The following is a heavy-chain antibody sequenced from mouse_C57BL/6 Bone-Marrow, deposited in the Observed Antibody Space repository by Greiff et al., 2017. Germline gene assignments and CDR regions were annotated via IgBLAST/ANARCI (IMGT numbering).Heavy chain of an antibody. D-gene: IGHD2-3*01. V-gene: IGHV1-80*01. J-gene: IGHJ1*03. CDR3: ARGPDGYFWYFDV. CDR1: GYAFSSYW. Sequence: VQLQESGAELVKPGASVKISCKASGYAFSSYWMNWVKQRPGKGLEWIGQIYPGDGDTNYNGKFKGKATLTADKSSSTAYMQLSSLTSEDSAVYFCARGPDGYFWYFDVWGTGTTVTVSS. CDR2: IYPGDGDT.